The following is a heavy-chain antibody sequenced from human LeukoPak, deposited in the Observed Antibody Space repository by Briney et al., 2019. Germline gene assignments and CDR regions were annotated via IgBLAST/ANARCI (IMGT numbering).Heavy chain of an antibody. CDR3: AKDQSPYGSDYYFDY. CDR2: ISYDGRNK. CDR1: GFTFSSYG. D-gene: IGHD3-10*01. Sequence: LPGGSLRLSCAASGFTFSSYGMHWVRQAPGKGLEWVAVISYDGRNKYHADSVKGRFTISRDNSKNTLYLQMNSLRVEDTAVYYCAKDQSPYGSDYYFDYWGQGTLVTVSS. V-gene: IGHV3-30*18. J-gene: IGHJ4*02.